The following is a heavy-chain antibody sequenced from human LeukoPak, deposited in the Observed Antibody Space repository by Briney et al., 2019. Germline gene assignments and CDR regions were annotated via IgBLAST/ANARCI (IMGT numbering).Heavy chain of an antibody. CDR3: ARDSDSYYYDSSGYPPAWFDP. CDR1: GFTFSSYW. J-gene: IGHJ5*02. CDR2: IKQDGSEK. V-gene: IGHV3-7*03. D-gene: IGHD3-22*01. Sequence: GGSLRLSCAASGFTFSSYWMSWVRQAPGKGLEWVANIKQDGSEKYYVDSVKGRFTISRDNAKNSLYLQMNSLRAEDTAVYYCARDSDSYYYDSSGYPPAWFDPWGQGTLVTVSS.